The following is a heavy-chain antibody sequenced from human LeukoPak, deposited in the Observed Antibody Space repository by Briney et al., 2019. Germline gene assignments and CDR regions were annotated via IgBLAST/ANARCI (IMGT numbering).Heavy chain of an antibody. CDR1: GFTFNRYW. Sequence: GGSLRLSCAASGFTFNRYWMNWVRQAPGKGLEWVANIKHDGSEKDYVDSVKGRFTISRDNAKNALFLQMNSLRAEDTAVYYCARENSPRYYYGSGSYYNGDLGWFDPWGQGTLVTVSS. D-gene: IGHD3-10*01. J-gene: IGHJ5*02. CDR2: IKHDGSEK. V-gene: IGHV3-7*01. CDR3: ARENSPRYYYGSGSYYNGDLGWFDP.